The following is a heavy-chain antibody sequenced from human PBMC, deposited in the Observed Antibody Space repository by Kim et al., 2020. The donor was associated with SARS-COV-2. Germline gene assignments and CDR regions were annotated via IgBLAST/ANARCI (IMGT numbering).Heavy chain of an antibody. D-gene: IGHD1-26*01. J-gene: IGHJ5*02. V-gene: IGHV4-4*07. CDR3: ARRSGTYYNWFDP. Sequence: YSPSLQSRVTMSVDTSKNQFSLKVSSVTAADTAVYYCARRSGTYYNWFDPWGQGTLVTVSS.